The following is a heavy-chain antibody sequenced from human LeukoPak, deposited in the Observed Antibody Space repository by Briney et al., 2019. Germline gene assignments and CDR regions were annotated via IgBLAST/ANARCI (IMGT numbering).Heavy chain of an antibody. Sequence: SETLSLTCTVSGYSISSGYYWSWIRQPPGKGLEWIGEINHSGSTNYNPSLKSRVTISVDTSKNQFSLKLSSVTAADTAVYYCARQNYDILTGSTGFYYYYYMDVWGKGTTVTISS. CDR3: ARQNYDILTGSTGFYYYYYMDV. CDR1: GYSISSGYY. D-gene: IGHD3-9*01. J-gene: IGHJ6*03. CDR2: INHSGST. V-gene: IGHV4-38-2*02.